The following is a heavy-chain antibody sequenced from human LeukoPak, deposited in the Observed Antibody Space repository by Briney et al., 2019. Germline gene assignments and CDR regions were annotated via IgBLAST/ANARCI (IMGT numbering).Heavy chain of an antibody. Sequence: GGSLRLSCAASGFTFSNYAMSWVRQDPGKGLEWVSGLSGSGRSTYYADSVKGRFTISRDNAKNLLYLQMNSLRAEDTAMYYCARDPPGAVAEDAFDIWGQGTMVTVSS. J-gene: IGHJ3*02. CDR1: GFTFSNYA. D-gene: IGHD6-19*01. CDR3: ARDPPGAVAEDAFDI. V-gene: IGHV3-23*01. CDR2: LSGSGRST.